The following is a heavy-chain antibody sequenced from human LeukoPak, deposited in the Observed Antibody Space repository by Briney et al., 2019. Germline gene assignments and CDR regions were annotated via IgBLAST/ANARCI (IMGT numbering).Heavy chain of an antibody. D-gene: IGHD3-16*02. Sequence: GGSLRLSCAASGFSFSIHNMNWVRQAPGKGLEWVSYISSSSSTIYYADSVTGRFTISRDNAKNSLYLQMNSLRAEDTAVYYCARDLTMITFGGVIVNRWFDPWGQGTLVTVSS. J-gene: IGHJ5*02. CDR1: GFSFSIHN. CDR3: ARDLTMITFGGVIVNRWFDP. CDR2: ISSSSSTI. V-gene: IGHV3-48*04.